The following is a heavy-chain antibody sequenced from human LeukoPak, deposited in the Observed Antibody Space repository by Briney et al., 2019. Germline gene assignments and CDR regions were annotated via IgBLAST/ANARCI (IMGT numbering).Heavy chain of an antibody. Sequence: SVTVSCKASGGTFSNYAINWVRQAPGQGLEWMGRITPILGLINYAQKFQGRVTITADKSTSTGYMDVTGLRSDDTAVYYCARGRGSRTGYNGDYLDYWGQGTLVTVSS. CDR3: ARGRGSRTGYNGDYLDY. V-gene: IGHV1-69*04. CDR1: GGTFSNYA. D-gene: IGHD5-18*01. CDR2: ITPILGLI. J-gene: IGHJ4*02.